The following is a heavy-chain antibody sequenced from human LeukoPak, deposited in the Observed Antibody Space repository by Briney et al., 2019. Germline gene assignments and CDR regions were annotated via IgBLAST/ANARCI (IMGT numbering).Heavy chain of an antibody. D-gene: IGHD2-15*01. Sequence: PSETLSLTCAVYGGSFSGYYWSWIRQPPGKGLEWIGEINHSGSTNYNPSLKSRVTISVDTSKNQFSLKLSSVTAADTAVYYCSGGDSGDFDYWGQGTLVTVSS. J-gene: IGHJ4*02. V-gene: IGHV4-34*01. CDR2: INHSGST. CDR3: SGGDSGDFDY. CDR1: GGSFSGYY.